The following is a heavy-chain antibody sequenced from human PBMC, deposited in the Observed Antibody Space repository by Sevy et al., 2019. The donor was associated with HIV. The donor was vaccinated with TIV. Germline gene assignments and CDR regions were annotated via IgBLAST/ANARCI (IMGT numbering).Heavy chain of an antibody. CDR1: GFTFSDYY. V-gene: IGHV3-11*06. CDR2: ISSSSYT. J-gene: IGHJ3*02. D-gene: IGHD1-26*01. Sequence: GGSLRLSCAASGFTFSDYYMSWIRQAPGKGLEWVSYISSSSYTNYADSVKGRLTISRDNAKNSLYLQMNSLGAEDTAVYYCARGLAGAVHDAFDIWGQGTMVTVSS. CDR3: ARGLAGAVHDAFDI.